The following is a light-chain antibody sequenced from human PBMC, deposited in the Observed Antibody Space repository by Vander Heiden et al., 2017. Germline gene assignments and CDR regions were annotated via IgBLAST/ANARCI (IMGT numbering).Light chain of an antibody. J-gene: IGLJ2*01. Sequence: QSVLTQPPSASGTPGQRVTISCSGSSSNIGSYTVNWYQQLPGTGPNLLIYTNNQRPSGVPDRFSGSKSGSSASLAISGLQSEDEADYHCAAWDDTLNGVVFGGGTKLSVL. CDR2: TNN. CDR3: AAWDDTLNGVV. V-gene: IGLV1-44*01. CDR1: SSNIGSYT.